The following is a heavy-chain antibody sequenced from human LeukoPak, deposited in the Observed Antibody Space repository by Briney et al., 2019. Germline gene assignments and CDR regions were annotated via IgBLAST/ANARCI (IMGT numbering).Heavy chain of an antibody. CDR2: MNPNSGNT. CDR3: ARGSFWGYSSSWYFGY. Sequence: PGASVKVSCKASGYTFTSDDINWVRQATGQGLEWMGWMNPNSGNTGYAQKFQGRVTMTRNTSISTAYMELSSLRSEDTAVYYCARGSFWGYSSSWYFGYWGQGTLVTVSS. D-gene: IGHD6-13*01. CDR1: GYTFTSDD. J-gene: IGHJ4*02. V-gene: IGHV1-8*01.